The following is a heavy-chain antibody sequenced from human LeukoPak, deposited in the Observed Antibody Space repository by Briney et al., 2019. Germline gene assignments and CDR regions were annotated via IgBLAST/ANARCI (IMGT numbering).Heavy chain of an antibody. CDR1: GYTLTELS. CDR2: FDPEDGET. D-gene: IGHD1-7*01. CDR3: ATDPGITGTTGPFDY. V-gene: IGHV1-24*01. Sequence: ASVTVSCKFSGYTLTELSMHWVRQAPGKGLEWMGGFDPEDGETTYAQKFQGRVTMTEDTSTDTAYMELSSLRSEDTAVYYCATDPGITGTTGPFDYWGQGTLVTVSS. J-gene: IGHJ4*02.